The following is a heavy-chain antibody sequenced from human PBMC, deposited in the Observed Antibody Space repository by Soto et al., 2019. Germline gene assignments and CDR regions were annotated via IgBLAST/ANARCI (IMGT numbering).Heavy chain of an antibody. D-gene: IGHD5-18*01. CDR3: ARASGYSYGPDY. J-gene: IGHJ4*02. CDR2: ISYDGSNK. CDR1: GFTFSTYA. V-gene: IGHV3-30-3*01. Sequence: GGSLRLSCAASGFTFSTYAMHWVRQAPGKGLEWVAVISYDGSNKYYADSVKGRFTISRDNSKNTLYLQMSSLRAEDTAVYYCARASGYSYGPDYWGQGTLVTVSS.